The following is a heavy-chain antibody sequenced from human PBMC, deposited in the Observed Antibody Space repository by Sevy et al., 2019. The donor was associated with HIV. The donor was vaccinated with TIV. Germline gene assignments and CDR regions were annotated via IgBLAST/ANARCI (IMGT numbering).Heavy chain of an antibody. CDR1: GGSITSLY. CDR2: IYYNGHI. J-gene: IGHJ4*02. Sequence: SETLSLTGTVSGGSITSLYWNWIRQPPGKGLEWIANIYYNGHISYNPSLKSRVTLSLDTSKNQFSLRLSSVTAADTAMYYCAGENAWGRGYSWGQGTLVTVSS. V-gene: IGHV4-59*08. D-gene: IGHD1-26*01. CDR3: AGENAWGRGYS.